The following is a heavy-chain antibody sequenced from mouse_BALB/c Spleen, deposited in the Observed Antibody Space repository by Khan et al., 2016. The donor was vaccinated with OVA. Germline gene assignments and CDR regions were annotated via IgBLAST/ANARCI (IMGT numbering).Heavy chain of an antibody. D-gene: IGHD2-12*01. CDR1: GDSITSGY. J-gene: IGHJ3*01. CDR2: IIYTGYT. Sequence: EVQLQESGPSLVKPSQTLSLTCSVTGDSITSGYWNWIRKFPGNKLEYMGYIIYTGYTYYNPSLKSRIFITRHTTKNQYDLQLSSVTDDETSTYYCARSTYRYAFVYWGQGTLVTISA. V-gene: IGHV3-8*02. CDR3: ARSTYRYAFVY.